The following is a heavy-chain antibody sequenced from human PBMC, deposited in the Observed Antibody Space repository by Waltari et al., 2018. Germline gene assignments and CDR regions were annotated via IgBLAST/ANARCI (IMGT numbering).Heavy chain of an antibody. D-gene: IGHD5-18*01. CDR1: GLPLSYHP. Sequence: QVQLVESGGGVVHPGRSLILSCAASGLPLSYHPLPWVRQAPGKGLEWVAGISYDGSDEYYADSVRGRFTISRDDSKDTVNLQMNSLRPEDTAVYYCARDGPLQIQSWYSFDYWGQGTLVTVSS. CDR3: ARDGPLQIQSWYSFDY. V-gene: IGHV3-30*07. CDR2: ISYDGSDE. J-gene: IGHJ4*02.